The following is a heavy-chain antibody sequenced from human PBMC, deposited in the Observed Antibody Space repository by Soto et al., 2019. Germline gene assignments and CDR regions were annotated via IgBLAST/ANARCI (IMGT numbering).Heavy chain of an antibody. CDR2: IIPIFGPA. D-gene: IGHD6-19*01. J-gene: IGHJ6*02. Sequence: QVQLVQSGAEVKTPGSSVKVSCKASGDSFSRYAISWVRQAPGQGLEWMGGIIPIFGPANYAQKFQGRVTITADESTSTAYMELSSLKSQDTAVYFCAKATAVAGAGTIHFCGMDAGGQGTTVTVSS. CDR1: GDSFSRYA. V-gene: IGHV1-69*01. CDR3: AKATAVAGAGTIHFCGMDA.